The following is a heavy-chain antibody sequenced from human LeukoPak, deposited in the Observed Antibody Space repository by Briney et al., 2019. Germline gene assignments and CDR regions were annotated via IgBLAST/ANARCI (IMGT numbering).Heavy chain of an antibody. CDR2: LYTTGNS. CDR3: ATSDYDSSGYFDY. J-gene: IGHJ4*02. D-gene: IGHD3-22*01. V-gene: IGHV4-4*07. Sequence: LYTTGNSSYDSSLKSRLTMSLDTSKYQFSLKVGSVTAADTAVYYCATSDYDSSGYFDYWGQGTLVTVSS.